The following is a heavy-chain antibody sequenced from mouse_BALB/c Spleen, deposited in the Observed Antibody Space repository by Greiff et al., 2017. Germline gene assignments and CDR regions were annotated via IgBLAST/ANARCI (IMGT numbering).Heavy chain of an antibody. J-gene: IGHJ4*01. CDR2: IYPYNGGT. D-gene: IGHD2-4*01. V-gene: IGHV1S29*02. CDR3: ARSGYDYDRYAMDY. CDR1: GYTFTDYN. Sequence: EVKLQESGPELVKPGASVKISCKASGYTFTDYNMHWVKQSHGKSLEWIGYIYPYNGGTGYNQKFKSKATLTVDNSSSTAYMELRSLTSEDSAVYYCARSGYDYDRYAMDYWGQGTSVTVSS.